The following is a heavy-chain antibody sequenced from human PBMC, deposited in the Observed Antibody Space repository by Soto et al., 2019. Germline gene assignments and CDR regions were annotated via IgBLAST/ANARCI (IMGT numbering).Heavy chain of an antibody. J-gene: IGHJ4*02. V-gene: IGHV1-69*19. CDR1: GGTFNTYA. CDR3: AREVQVHTPAFVY. D-gene: IGHD3-10*01. Sequence: QVQLVQSGAEIKKPGSSVKVSCQSSGGTFNTYAMNWVRQAPGQGPEWMGDISPMFGAANYAPKFQGRVTITADESTGTSYTQLSSLTSEDTALYFCAREVQVHTPAFVYWGQGTLVTVSS. CDR2: ISPMFGAA.